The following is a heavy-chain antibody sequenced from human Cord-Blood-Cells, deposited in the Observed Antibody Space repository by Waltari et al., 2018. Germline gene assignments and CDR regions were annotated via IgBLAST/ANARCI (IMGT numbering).Heavy chain of an antibody. CDR1: GFTFSSCS. V-gene: IGHV3-48*02. CDR3: ARDFDSSGYYYAFDI. J-gene: IGHJ3*02. Sequence: EVQLVASGGGLVQPGGSLRPSCAAPGFTFSSCSMNWVRQAPGKGLEWVSYISSSSSTIYYADSVKGRFTISRDNAKNSLYLQMNSLRDEDTAVYYCARDFDSSGYYYAFDIWGQGTMVTVSS. D-gene: IGHD3-22*01. CDR2: ISSSSSTI.